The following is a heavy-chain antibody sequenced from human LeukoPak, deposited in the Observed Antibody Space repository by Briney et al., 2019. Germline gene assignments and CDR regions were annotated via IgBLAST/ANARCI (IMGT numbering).Heavy chain of an antibody. D-gene: IGHD3-3*01. V-gene: IGHV3-7*03. CDR2: INPDGRDK. Sequence: GGSLRLSCVVSGFTFNKCWMNWVRQAPGKGLEWVAHINPDGRDKYYVDSVKGRFSIYRDNAENSMYLQMNSLRVEDTAVYYCARGINDFWSGYIYYYGMDVWGQGTTVTVSS. CDR3: ARGINDFWSGYIYYYGMDV. CDR1: GFTFNKCW. J-gene: IGHJ6*02.